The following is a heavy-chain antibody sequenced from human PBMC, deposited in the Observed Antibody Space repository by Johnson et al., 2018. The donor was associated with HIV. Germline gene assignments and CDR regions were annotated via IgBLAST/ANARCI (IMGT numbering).Heavy chain of an antibody. CDR2: ITSSGSVI. J-gene: IGHJ3*01. CDR3: ASAVEYSILGGV. CDR1: GFTFSDYY. V-gene: IGHV3-11*04. D-gene: IGHD6-6*01. Sequence: QVQLVESGGGLVKPGGSLRLSCAASGFTFSDYYMRWIRQAPGKGLEWVSSITSSGSVIHYADSVKGRFTISRDNAKNSLYLVMNSLRAEDTAVYFCASAVEYSILGGVWGQGTVVTVSS.